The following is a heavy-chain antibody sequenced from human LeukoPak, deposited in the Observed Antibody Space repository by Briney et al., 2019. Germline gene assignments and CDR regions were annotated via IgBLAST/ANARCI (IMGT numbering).Heavy chain of an antibody. Sequence: PGGSLRLSCAASGFTFSSYAMSWVRQAPGKGLEWVSAISGRGGSTYYADSVKGRFTISRDNSKNTLYLQMNSLRAEDTAVYYCAKDGVDITIIVVVPPFDYWGQGTLVTVSS. D-gene: IGHD3-22*01. CDR3: AKDGVDITIIVVVPPFDY. V-gene: IGHV3-23*01. J-gene: IGHJ4*02. CDR1: GFTFSSYA. CDR2: ISGRGGST.